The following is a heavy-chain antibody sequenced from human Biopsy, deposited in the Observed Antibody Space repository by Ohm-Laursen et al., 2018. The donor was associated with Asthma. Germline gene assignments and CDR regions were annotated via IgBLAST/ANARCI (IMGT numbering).Heavy chain of an antibody. CDR3: AKRRGYSGHDNDY. CDR1: GFMFRSFG. Sequence: SLRLSCTAPGFMFRSFGMHWVRQAPGKGLEWVAVISYDGNHKFYEDSVKGRFTISRDNSKNTLYLQMNSLRTEDTAVYYCAKRRGYSGHDNDYWGQGALVTVSS. V-gene: IGHV3-30*18. CDR2: ISYDGNHK. D-gene: IGHD5-12*01. J-gene: IGHJ4*02.